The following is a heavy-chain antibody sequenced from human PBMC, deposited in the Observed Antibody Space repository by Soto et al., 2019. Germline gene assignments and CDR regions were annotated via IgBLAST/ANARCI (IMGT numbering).Heavy chain of an antibody. Sequence: EVQLVESGGGLVQPGRSLRLSCAASGFTFDDYAMHWVRQAPGKGLEWVSGISLNSGSIGYADSVKGRFTISRDNAKNSLYLQMNSLRAEDTALYYCATSRWLVRVGYFQHWGQGTLVTVSS. D-gene: IGHD6-19*01. CDR2: ISLNSGSI. CDR1: GFTFDDYA. J-gene: IGHJ1*01. V-gene: IGHV3-9*01. CDR3: ATSRWLVRVGYFQH.